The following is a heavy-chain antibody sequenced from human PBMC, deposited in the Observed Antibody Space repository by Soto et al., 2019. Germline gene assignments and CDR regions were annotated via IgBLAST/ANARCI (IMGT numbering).Heavy chain of an antibody. V-gene: IGHV4-4*07. CDR2: IYATGTT. CDR3: VRDGTKTLRDWFDP. Sequence: SEALSLTCTVSVCSISSYYWSWIRKSAGKGLEWIGRIYATGTTDYNPSLKSRVMMSVDTSKKQFSLKLRSVTAADTAVYYCVRDGTKTLRDWFDPWGQGISVTVSS. D-gene: IGHD1-1*01. CDR1: VCSISSYY. J-gene: IGHJ5*02.